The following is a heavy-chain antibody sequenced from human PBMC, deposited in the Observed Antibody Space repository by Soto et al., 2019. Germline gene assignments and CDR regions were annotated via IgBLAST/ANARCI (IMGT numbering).Heavy chain of an antibody. V-gene: IGHV4-59*01. Sequence: SETLSLTCTVSGGSISSYYWSWIRQPPGKGLEWIGYIYYSGSTNYNPSLKSRVTISVDTSKNQFSLKLSSVTAADTAVYYCAREGGNYVSGAFDIWGQGTMVTVSS. CDR1: GGSISSYY. CDR2: IYYSGST. J-gene: IGHJ3*02. D-gene: IGHD1-7*01. CDR3: AREGGNYVSGAFDI.